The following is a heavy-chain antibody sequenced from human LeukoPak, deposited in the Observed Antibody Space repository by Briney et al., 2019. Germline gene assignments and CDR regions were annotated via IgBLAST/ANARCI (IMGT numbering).Heavy chain of an antibody. J-gene: IGHJ3*02. Sequence: SETLSLTCTVSGGSISSYYWSWLRQPAGKGLEWIGRIYTSGSTNYNTSLTSRGTMSVDTSKKQSSLKLRSGTAADTAVYYCARVPKLYCTNGVCYDDAFDIWGQGTMVTVSS. CDR3: ARVPKLYCTNGVCYDDAFDI. D-gene: IGHD2-8*01. CDR1: GGSISSYY. V-gene: IGHV4-4*07. CDR2: IYTSGST.